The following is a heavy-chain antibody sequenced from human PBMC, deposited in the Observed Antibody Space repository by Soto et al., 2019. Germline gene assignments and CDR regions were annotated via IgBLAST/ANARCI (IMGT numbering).Heavy chain of an antibody. Sequence: QVQLVQSGAEVKKPGASVKVSCKASGYTFTSYYMHWVRQAPGQGLEWMGIINPSGGSTNNAQKFQGRVTMTRDTSTSTVYMELSSLRSEDTAIYSCATGENGYDYWGQGTLVTVSS. J-gene: IGHJ4*02. D-gene: IGHD5-12*01. CDR1: GYTFTSYY. CDR2: INPSGGST. V-gene: IGHV1-46*01. CDR3: ATGENGYDY.